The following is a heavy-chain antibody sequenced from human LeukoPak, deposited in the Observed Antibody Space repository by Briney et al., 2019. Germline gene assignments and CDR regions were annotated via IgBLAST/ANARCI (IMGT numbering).Heavy chain of an antibody. V-gene: IGHV4-59*08. CDR2: IYYSGST. Sequence: SETLSLTCTVSGGSIRSYYWSWIRQPPGKGLEWIGYIYYSGSTNYNPSLESRVTISVDTSKNQFSLKLSSVTATDTAVYYCARHSLEAFDYWGQGNLVTVSS. D-gene: IGHD3-3*01. CDR1: GGSIRSYY. CDR3: ARHSLEAFDY. J-gene: IGHJ4*02.